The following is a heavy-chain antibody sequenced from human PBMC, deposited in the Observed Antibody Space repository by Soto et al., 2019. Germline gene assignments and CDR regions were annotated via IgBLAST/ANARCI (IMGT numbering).Heavy chain of an antibody. CDR2: VYYTGTT. V-gene: IGHV4-59*01. CDR3: ARDLAAVPRAFDY. J-gene: IGHJ4*02. CDR1: GGSISSYF. Sequence: SETLSLTCTVSGGSISSYFYIWVRQPPGKGLEWIGSVYYTGTTDYNPSLKSRVTISVDTSETQFSLNLRSVTAADTAVYDCARDLAAVPRAFDYWGRGTLVTVSS. D-gene: IGHD6-13*01.